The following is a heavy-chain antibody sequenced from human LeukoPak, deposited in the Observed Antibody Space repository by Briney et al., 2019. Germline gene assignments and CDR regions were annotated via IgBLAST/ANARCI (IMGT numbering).Heavy chain of an antibody. CDR2: ISGSGGST. CDR1: GFTISTNF. Sequence: GGSLRLSCAASGFTISTNFMSWVRQAPGKGLEWVSAISGSGGSTYYADSVKGRFTISRDNSKNTLYLQMNSLRAEDTAIYYCAKGVEMATIIGYWGQGTLVTVSS. CDR3: AKGVEMATIIGY. V-gene: IGHV3-23*01. J-gene: IGHJ4*02. D-gene: IGHD5-24*01.